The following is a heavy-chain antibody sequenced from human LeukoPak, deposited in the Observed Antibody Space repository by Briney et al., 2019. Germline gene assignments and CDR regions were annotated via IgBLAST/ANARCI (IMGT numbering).Heavy chain of an antibody. CDR2: ISSSSSYI. CDR3: ARLYYDILTGYDY. J-gene: IGHJ4*02. Sequence: PGGSLRLSCAASGFTFSSYSMNWVRQAPGKGLEWVSFISSSSSYIYYADSVKGRFTISRDNAKNSLYLQMNSLRAEDTAVYYCARLYYDILTGYDYWGQGTLVTVSS. D-gene: IGHD3-9*01. CDR1: GFTFSSYS. V-gene: IGHV3-21*01.